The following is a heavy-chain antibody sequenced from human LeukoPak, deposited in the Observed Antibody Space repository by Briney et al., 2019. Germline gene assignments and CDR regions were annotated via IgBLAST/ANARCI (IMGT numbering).Heavy chain of an antibody. D-gene: IGHD2-2*01. CDR1: GFGFGDHG. Sequence: PGGSLRLSCSASGFGFGDHGMSWVRQVPGKGLEWVSGINWSGGSTGYADPVRGRFTISRDNAKNYLYLQMDSLTAEDTALYYCARAPITSPFYFDHWGQGTLVTVSS. CDR2: INWSGGST. CDR3: ARAPITSPFYFDH. J-gene: IGHJ4*02. V-gene: IGHV3-20*04.